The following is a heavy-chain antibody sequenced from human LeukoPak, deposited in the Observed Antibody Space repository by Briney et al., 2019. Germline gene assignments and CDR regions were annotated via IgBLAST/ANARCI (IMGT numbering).Heavy chain of an antibody. J-gene: IGHJ4*02. Sequence: GGSLRLSCVASGVTLSSYGMHWVRQAPGKGLEWVAYIRHDGTNQYNADSLKGRFTVSRDNSQNTLYLQMNSLRAEDTAVYYCAKDLAGLRFLEWLPAKNDYWGQGTLVTVSS. CDR2: IRHDGTNQ. D-gene: IGHD3-3*01. CDR3: AKDLAGLRFLEWLPAKNDY. CDR1: GVTLSSYG. V-gene: IGHV3-30*02.